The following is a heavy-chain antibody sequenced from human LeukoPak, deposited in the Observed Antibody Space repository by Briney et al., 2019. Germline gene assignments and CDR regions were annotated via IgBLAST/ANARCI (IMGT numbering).Heavy chain of an antibody. J-gene: IGHJ4*02. CDR1: GGSISSSSYY. CDR2: IYYSGST. CDR3: ARVAARGVGY. D-gene: IGHD2-15*01. Sequence: SETLSLTCTVSGGSISSSSYYWGWIRQPPGKGLEWIGSIYYSGSTYYNPSLKSRVTISVDTSKNQFSLKLSSVAAADTAVDYCARVAARGVGYWGQGTLVTVSS. V-gene: IGHV4-39*07.